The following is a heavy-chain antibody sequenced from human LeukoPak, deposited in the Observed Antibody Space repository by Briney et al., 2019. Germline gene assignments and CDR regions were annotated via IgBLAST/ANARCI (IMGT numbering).Heavy chain of an antibody. V-gene: IGHV4-30-4*08. CDR2: IYYSGST. D-gene: IGHD2-2*01. J-gene: IGHJ4*02. CDR1: GGSIYSGDYY. Sequence: PSETLSLTCTVSGGSIYSGDYYWSWIRQPPGKGLEWIGYIYYSGSTYYNPSLKSRVTISVDTSKNEFSLKLSSVTAADTAVYYCARHWRVPAATVDYWGQGTLVTVSS. CDR3: ARHWRVPAATVDY.